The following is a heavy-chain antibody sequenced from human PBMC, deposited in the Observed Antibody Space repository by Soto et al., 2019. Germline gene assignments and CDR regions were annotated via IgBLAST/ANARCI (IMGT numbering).Heavy chain of an antibody. D-gene: IGHD2-15*01. CDR1: GGSFSGYY. Sequence: LTCAVYGGSFSGYYWSWIRQPPGKGLEWIGEIDHSGSTNYNPSLKSRVTISVDTSKNQFSLKLSSVTAADTAVYYCARSGGYCSGGSCYFLYGMDVWGQGTTVTVYS. J-gene: IGHJ6*02. V-gene: IGHV4-34*01. CDR2: IDHSGST. CDR3: ARSGGYCSGGSCYFLYGMDV.